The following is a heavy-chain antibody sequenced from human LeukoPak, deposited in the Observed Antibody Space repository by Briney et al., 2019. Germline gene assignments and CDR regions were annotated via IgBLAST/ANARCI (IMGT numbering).Heavy chain of an antibody. CDR2: INWNGGST. CDR1: GFTFDDYG. J-gene: IGHJ4*02. D-gene: IGHD4-17*01. CDR3: ARDGRDGDYVGYFDY. V-gene: IGHV3-20*01. Sequence: GGSLRLSCAASGFTFDDYGMSWVRQAPGKGLEWVSGINWNGGSTGYADSVKGRFTISRDNAKNSLYLQMNSLRAEDTALYHCARDGRDGDYVGYFDYWGQGTLVTVSS.